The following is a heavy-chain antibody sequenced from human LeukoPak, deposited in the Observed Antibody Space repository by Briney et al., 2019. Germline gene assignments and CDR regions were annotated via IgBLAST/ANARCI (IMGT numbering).Heavy chain of an antibody. Sequence: PSETLSLTCTVSGGSIISSSYYWGWIRQPPGKGLEWIGSIYYSGSTYYNPSLKSRVTISVDTSKNQFSLKLSSVTAAATAVYYCGVVTLYYYYMDVWGKGTTVTVSS. CDR2: IYYSGST. D-gene: IGHD3-3*01. V-gene: IGHV4-39*01. CDR3: GVVTLYYYYMDV. CDR1: GGSIISSSYY. J-gene: IGHJ6*03.